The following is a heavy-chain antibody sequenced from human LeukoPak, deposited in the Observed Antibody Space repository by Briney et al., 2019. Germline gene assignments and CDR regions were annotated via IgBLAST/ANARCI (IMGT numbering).Heavy chain of an antibody. CDR3: AKDIQLST. Sequence: GGSLRLSCAGSGFTFSSYAMTWVRQAPGKGLEWVSAISGSGDSTYYADSVKGRFTISRDNSKNTLYLQMNSLRVEDTAIYYCAKDIQLSTWGLGTMVTVSS. CDR2: ISGSGDST. J-gene: IGHJ3*01. D-gene: IGHD3-16*02. CDR1: GFTFSSYA. V-gene: IGHV3-23*01.